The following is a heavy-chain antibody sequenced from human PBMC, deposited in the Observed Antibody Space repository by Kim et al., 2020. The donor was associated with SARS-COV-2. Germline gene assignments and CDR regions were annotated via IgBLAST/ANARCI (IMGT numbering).Heavy chain of an antibody. CDR2: ISYDGSNK. D-gene: IGHD3-10*01. CDR3: AKDRSYYYGSGSYFVDDY. Sequence: GGSLRLSCAASGFTFSSYGMHWVRQAPGKGLEWVAVISYDGSNKYYADSVKGRFTISRDNSKNTLYLQMNSLRAEDTAVYYCAKDRSYYYGSGSYFVDDYWGQGTLVTVSS. V-gene: IGHV3-30*18. CDR1: GFTFSSYG. J-gene: IGHJ4*02.